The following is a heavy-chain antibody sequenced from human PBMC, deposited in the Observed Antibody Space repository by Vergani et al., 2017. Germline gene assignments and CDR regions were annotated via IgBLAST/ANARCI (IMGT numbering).Heavy chain of an antibody. CDR3: TTGPRGGVYPHFKY. J-gene: IGHJ4*02. Sequence: QVHLVQSGAEVKKPGSSVRISCKGSGDPFNRYTVNWVRQAPGQGLEWRGRIVPVFDTTNFAQKFQGRVTMTAVQSTSTAYMELSSLGSDDTAVYFCTTGPRGGVYPHFKYWGQGTLVTVSS. CDR2: IVPVFDTT. V-gene: IGHV1-69*08. D-gene: IGHD2-8*01. CDR1: GDPFNRYT.